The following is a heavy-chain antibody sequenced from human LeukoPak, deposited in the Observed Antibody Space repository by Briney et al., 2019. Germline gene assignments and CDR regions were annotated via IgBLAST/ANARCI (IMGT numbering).Heavy chain of an antibody. J-gene: IGHJ6*02. CDR1: GGSISGSSYY. V-gene: IGHV4-39*01. Sequence: PSETLSLTCTVSGGSISGSSYYWGWIRQPPGKGLEWIGSIYYSGSTYYNPSLKSRVTISVDTSKNQFSLKLSSVTAADTAVYYCARRMVRGVVYYYYGMDVWGQGTTVTVSS. CDR2: IYYSGST. CDR3: ARRMVRGVVYYYYGMDV. D-gene: IGHD3-10*01.